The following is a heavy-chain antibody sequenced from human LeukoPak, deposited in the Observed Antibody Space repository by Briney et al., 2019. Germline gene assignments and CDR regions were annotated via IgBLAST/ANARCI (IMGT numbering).Heavy chain of an antibody. CDR3: ARDLSIAVFDY. Sequence: GGSLRLSCAASGFTFSSYWMHWVRQAPGKGLVWVSRINSDGSSTSYADSVKGRFTVSRDNAKNTLYLQMNSLRAEDTAVYFCARDLSIAVFDYWGQGTLVTVSS. D-gene: IGHD6-19*01. J-gene: IGHJ4*02. CDR1: GFTFSSYW. V-gene: IGHV3-74*01. CDR2: INSDGSST.